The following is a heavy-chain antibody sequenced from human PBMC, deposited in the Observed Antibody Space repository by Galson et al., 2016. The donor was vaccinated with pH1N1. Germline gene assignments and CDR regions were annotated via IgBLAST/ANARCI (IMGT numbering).Heavy chain of an antibody. CDR2: FDPEGDET. V-gene: IGHV1-24*01. J-gene: IGHJ6*03. CDR3: ATGYRCSPKNCYGYYYNMGV. D-gene: IGHD2-15*01. Sequence: SVKVSCKVSGYTVTELSMNWVRQAPGKGLEWMGGFDPEGDETVYAQRFEGRLTMTADASTDTAYMQLSNLRSEDTAVYYCATGYRCSPKNCYGYYYNMGVWGTGTTVAVSS. CDR1: GYTVTELS.